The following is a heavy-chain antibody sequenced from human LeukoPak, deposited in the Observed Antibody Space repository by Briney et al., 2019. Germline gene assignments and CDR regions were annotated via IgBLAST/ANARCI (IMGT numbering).Heavy chain of an antibody. CDR3: ARDLARGGYVDY. D-gene: IGHD2-15*01. J-gene: IGHJ4*02. V-gene: IGHV4-59*01. CDR2: IYYSGST. CDR1: GGSISSYH. Sequence: SETLSLTCTVSGGSISSYHRSWIRQPPGKGLEWIGYIYYSGSTNYNPSLKSRVTISVDTSKNQFSLKLSSVTAADTAVYYCARDLARGGYVDYWGQGTLVTVSS.